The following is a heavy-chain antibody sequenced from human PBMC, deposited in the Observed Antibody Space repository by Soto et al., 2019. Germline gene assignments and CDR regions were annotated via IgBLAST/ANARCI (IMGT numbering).Heavy chain of an antibody. V-gene: IGHV3-23*01. CDR3: AKGVGQLVGPYYYYMDV. D-gene: IGHD6-6*01. Sequence: GGSLRLSCAASGFTFSSYAMSWVRQAPGKGLEWVSAISGSGGSTYYADSVKGRFTISRDNSKNTLYLQMNSLRAEDTAVYYCAKGVGQLVGPYYYYMDVWGKGTTVTVSS. CDR1: GFTFSSYA. J-gene: IGHJ6*03. CDR2: ISGSGGST.